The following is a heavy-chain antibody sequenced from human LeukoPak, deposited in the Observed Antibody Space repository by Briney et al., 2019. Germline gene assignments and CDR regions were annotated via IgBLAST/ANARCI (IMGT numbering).Heavy chain of an antibody. Sequence: SVKVSCKASGGTFSSYTINWVRQAPGQGLEWMGRIIPILGIANYAQKFQGRVTITADKSTSTAYMELSSLRSEDTAVYYCARSSAGYSSNKLDYWGQGTVVTVSS. J-gene: IGHJ4*02. D-gene: IGHD6-13*01. CDR3: ARSSAGYSSNKLDY. CDR1: GGTFSSYT. V-gene: IGHV1-69*02. CDR2: IIPILGIA.